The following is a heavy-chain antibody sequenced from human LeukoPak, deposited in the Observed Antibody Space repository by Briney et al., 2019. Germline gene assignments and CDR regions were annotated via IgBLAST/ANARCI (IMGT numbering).Heavy chain of an antibody. CDR1: GGSISSSSYY. CDR2: IYYSGST. D-gene: IGHD2-2*02. J-gene: IGHJ4*02. V-gene: IGHV4-39*01. CDR3: ARHGVVVPAAIASNFDY. Sequence: SETLSLTCTVSGGSISSSSYYWGWIRQPPGKGLEWIGSIYYSGSTYYNPSLKSRVTISVDTSKNQFSLKLSSVTAADTAVYYCARHGVVVPAAIASNFDYWGQGTLVTVSS.